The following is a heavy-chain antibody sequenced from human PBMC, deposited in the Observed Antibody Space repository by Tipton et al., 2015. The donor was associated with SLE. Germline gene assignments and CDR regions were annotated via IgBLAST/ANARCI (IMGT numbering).Heavy chain of an antibody. V-gene: IGHV4-38-2*02. CDR2: FYHNANT. J-gene: IGHJ3*02. CDR1: RYSISSGYY. CDR3: GRARVGMGYVFDI. D-gene: IGHD5-24*01. Sequence: TLSLTCSVSRYSISSGYYWGWMRQAPGKELEWVGSFYHNANTYYNPSLTSRVTISADTSKNQFSLRLTSVTAADTALYYCGRARVGMGYVFDIWGQGTMVTVS.